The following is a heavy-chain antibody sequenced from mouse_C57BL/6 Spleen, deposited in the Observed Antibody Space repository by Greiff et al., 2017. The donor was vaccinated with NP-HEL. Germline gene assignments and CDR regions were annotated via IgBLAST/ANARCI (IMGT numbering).Heavy chain of an antibody. CDR2: IYPGSGNT. Sequence: QVQLQQSGPELVKPGASVKISCKASGYSFTSYYIHWVKQRPGQGLEWIGWIYPGSGNTKYNEKFKGKATLTADTSSSTAYMQLSSLTSEDSAVYYCARSRELVDYFDYWGQGTTLTVSS. J-gene: IGHJ2*01. V-gene: IGHV1-66*01. D-gene: IGHD6-2*01. CDR1: GYSFTSYY. CDR3: ARSRELVDYFDY.